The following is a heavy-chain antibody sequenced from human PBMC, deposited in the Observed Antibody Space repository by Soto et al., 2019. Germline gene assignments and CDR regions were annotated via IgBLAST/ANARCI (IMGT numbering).Heavy chain of an antibody. CDR3: ARMVRGGIDLGYYYYMDV. D-gene: IGHD3-10*01. CDR1: GGSISSSSYY. J-gene: IGHJ6*03. V-gene: IGHV4-39*01. CDR2: IYYSGST. Sequence: SETLSLTCTVSGGSISSSSYYWGWIRQPPGKGLEWIGSIYYSGSTYYNPSLKSRVTISVDTSKNQFSLKLSSVTAADTAVYYCARMVRGGIDLGYYYYMDVRGKGTTVTVSS.